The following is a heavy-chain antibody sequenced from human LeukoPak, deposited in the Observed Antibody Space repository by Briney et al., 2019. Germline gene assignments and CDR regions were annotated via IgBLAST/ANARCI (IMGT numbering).Heavy chain of an antibody. Sequence: SGTLSLTCTVSSGSISSYYWSWIRQPPGKRLEWIGYVYYSGSTSYNPSLKSRVTISVDTSKNQFSLKLSSVTAADAAVYYCARGPGSGTYWAFDYWGQGTLVTVSS. CDR2: VYYSGST. CDR1: SGSISSYY. J-gene: IGHJ4*02. D-gene: IGHD1-26*01. V-gene: IGHV4-59*01. CDR3: ARGPGSGTYWAFDY.